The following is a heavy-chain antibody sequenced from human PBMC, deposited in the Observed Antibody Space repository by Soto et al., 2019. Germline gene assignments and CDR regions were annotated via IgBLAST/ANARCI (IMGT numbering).Heavy chain of an antibody. D-gene: IGHD1-26*01. CDR1: GYSISSSNW. CDR3: ARREIQGPIDY. CDR2: IYYSGTT. Sequence: SETLALTCAVSGYSISSSNWWGWIRQPPGKGLEWIGYIYYSGTTYYNPSLKSRVTMSVDTSKNQFSLKLTSVTAVDTAVYYCARREIQGPIDYWGQGTLVSVSS. J-gene: IGHJ4*02. V-gene: IGHV4-28*01.